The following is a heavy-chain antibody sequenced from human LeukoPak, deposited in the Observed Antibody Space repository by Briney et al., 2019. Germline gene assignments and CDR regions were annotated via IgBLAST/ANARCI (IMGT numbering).Heavy chain of an antibody. Sequence: GGSLRLSCAASGFTFSSYSMNSVRQAPGKGLEWVSSISSSSSYIYYADSVKGRFTISRDNAKNSLYLQMNSLRAEDTAVYYCASHCSGGSCYGVLYYWGQGTLVTVSS. CDR3: ASHCSGGSCYGVLYY. D-gene: IGHD2-15*01. CDR2: ISSSSSYI. V-gene: IGHV3-21*01. J-gene: IGHJ4*02. CDR1: GFTFSSYS.